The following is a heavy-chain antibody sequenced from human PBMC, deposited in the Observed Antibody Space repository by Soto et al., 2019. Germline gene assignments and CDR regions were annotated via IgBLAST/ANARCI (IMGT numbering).Heavy chain of an antibody. CDR2: IYYSGST. Sequence: ASETLSLTCTVSGGSISSGGYYWSWIRQHPGKGLEWIGYIYYSGSTYYNPSLKSRVTISVDTSKNQFSLKLSSVTAADTAVYYCARGVGIVEGAFDIWGQGTMVTVSS. CDR3: ARGVGIVEGAFDI. CDR1: GGSISSGGYY. V-gene: IGHV4-31*03. J-gene: IGHJ3*02. D-gene: IGHD3-22*01.